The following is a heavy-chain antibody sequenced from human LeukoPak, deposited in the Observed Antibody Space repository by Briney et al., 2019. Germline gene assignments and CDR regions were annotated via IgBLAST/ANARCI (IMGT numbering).Heavy chain of an antibody. CDR3: ARDWFEYSSSSSGKAYYYYMDV. CDR2: ISSSSSYI. Sequence: GGSLRLSCAASGFSFSSYSMNWVRQAPGKGLEWVSSISSSSSYIYYADSVKGRFTISRDNAKNSLYLQMNSLRAEDTAVYYCARDWFEYSSSSSGKAYYYYMDVWGKGTTVTVSS. J-gene: IGHJ6*03. V-gene: IGHV3-21*01. CDR1: GFSFSSYS. D-gene: IGHD6-6*01.